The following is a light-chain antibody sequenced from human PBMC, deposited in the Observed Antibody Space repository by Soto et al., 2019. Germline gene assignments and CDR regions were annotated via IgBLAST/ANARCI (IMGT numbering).Light chain of an antibody. CDR1: SNDIGAYNY. V-gene: IGLV2-8*01. CDR3: LSYVGRETGV. Sequence: QSVLTRPPSASGSPGQSVTISCTGTSNDIGAYNYVSWYQHHPGKVPKLLIYEVFRRPSGVPDRFSASKSGNTASLTVSGLQPEDEADYYCLSYVGRETGVFGSGTKLTVL. CDR2: EVF. J-gene: IGLJ1*01.